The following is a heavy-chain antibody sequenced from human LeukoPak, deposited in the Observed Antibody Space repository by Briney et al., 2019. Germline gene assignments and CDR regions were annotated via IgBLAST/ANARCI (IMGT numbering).Heavy chain of an antibody. CDR1: GGSISSYY. J-gene: IGHJ4*02. Sequence: PSETLSLTCTVSGGSISSYYWSWIRQPPGKGLEWIGYIYYSGSTNYNPSLKSRVTISADTSKNQFSLKLSSVTAADTAVYYCATSMVRGVTVDYWGQGTLVTVSS. CDR3: ATSMVRGVTVDY. D-gene: IGHD3-10*01. V-gene: IGHV4-59*01. CDR2: IYYSGST.